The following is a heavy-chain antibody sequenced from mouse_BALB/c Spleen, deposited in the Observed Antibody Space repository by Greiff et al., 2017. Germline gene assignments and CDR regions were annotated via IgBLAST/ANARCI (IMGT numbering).Heavy chain of an antibody. CDR1: GYNFTSYW. Sequence: VQLQQPGAELVKPGTSVKLSCKASGYNFTSYWINWVKLRPGQGLEWIGDIYPGSGSTNYNEKFKSKATLTVDTSSSTAYMQLSSLASEDSALYYCARGYGSSYDYAMDYWGQGTSVTVSS. CDR2: IYPGSGST. D-gene: IGHD1-1*01. J-gene: IGHJ4*01. CDR3: ARGYGSSYDYAMDY. V-gene: IGHV1-55*01.